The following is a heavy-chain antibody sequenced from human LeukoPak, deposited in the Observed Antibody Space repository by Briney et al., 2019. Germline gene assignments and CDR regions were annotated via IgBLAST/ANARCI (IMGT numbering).Heavy chain of an antibody. Sequence: GASVKFSCKSSGYTFTSYGISWVRQAPGQGLEWMGWISAYNGNVNYAQKLQGRVTMTTDPSTSTAYMELRSLRSDDTAVYYCARETTPRYDSSGYRPPLFDYWGQGTLVTVSS. CDR3: ARETTPRYDSSGYRPPLFDY. D-gene: IGHD3-22*01. V-gene: IGHV1-18*01. J-gene: IGHJ4*02. CDR2: ISAYNGNV. CDR1: GYTFTSYG.